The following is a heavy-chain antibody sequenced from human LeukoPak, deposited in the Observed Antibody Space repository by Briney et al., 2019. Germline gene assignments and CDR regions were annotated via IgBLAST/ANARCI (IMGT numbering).Heavy chain of an antibody. CDR1: GYTFTSYD. V-gene: IGHV1-18*01. CDR2: IHIYRGNT. CDR3: ARDVGITVADSFDP. J-gene: IGHJ5*02. Sequence: AASVEVSCKASGYTFTSYDINWVRQAPGQGLEWMGWIHIYRGNTNYAQKFQGRVTMTTDTSTSTVYMEVRGLRSDDTAMYYCARDVGITVADSFDPWGQGTLVTVSS. D-gene: IGHD6-13*01.